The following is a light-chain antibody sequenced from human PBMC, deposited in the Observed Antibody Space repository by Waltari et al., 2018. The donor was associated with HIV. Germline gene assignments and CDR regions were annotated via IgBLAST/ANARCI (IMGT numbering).Light chain of an antibody. V-gene: IGKV3-20*01. CDR3: QQYGSPPLT. CDR1: QAVNIY. CDR2: GAS. J-gene: IGKJ4*01. Sequence: EVVLTQSPGTLSLSPGERATLSCRASQAVNIYLAWYQQKSDQAPRLLMFGASARAAGIPERFTGSGSGTDFTLTITRLEPEDFAVYYCQQYGSPPLTFGGGTKVEIK.